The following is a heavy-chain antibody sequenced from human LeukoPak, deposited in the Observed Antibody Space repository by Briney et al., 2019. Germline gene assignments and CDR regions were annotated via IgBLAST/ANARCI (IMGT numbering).Heavy chain of an antibody. CDR2: ISYDGSNK. V-gene: IGHV3-30*18. J-gene: IGHJ4*02. D-gene: IGHD3-22*01. CDR3: TKESDYYDSSGYPDY. Sequence: GGSLRLSCAASGFTFSSYGMHWVRQAPGKGLEWVAVISYDGSNKYYADSVKGRFTISRDNSKNTLYLQMNSLRAEDTAVYYRTKESDYYDSSGYPDYWGQGTLVTVSS. CDR1: GFTFSSYG.